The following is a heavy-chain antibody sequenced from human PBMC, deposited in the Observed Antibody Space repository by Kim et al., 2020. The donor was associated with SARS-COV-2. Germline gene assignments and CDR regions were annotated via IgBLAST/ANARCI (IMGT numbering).Heavy chain of an antibody. D-gene: IGHD3-10*01. V-gene: IGHV3-7*01. CDR2: IKQDGSEK. CDR1: GFTFSSYW. J-gene: IGHJ3*02. CDR3: AREFWFGELFRFVAFDI. Sequence: GGSLRLSCAASGFTFSSYWMSWVRQAPGKGLEWVANIKQDGSEKYYVDSVKGRFTISRDNAKNSLYLQMNSLRAEDTAVYYCAREFWFGELFRFVAFDIWGQGTMVTVSS.